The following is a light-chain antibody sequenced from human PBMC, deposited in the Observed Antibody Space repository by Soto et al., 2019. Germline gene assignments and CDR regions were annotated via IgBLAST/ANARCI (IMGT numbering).Light chain of an antibody. CDR2: WAS. CDR3: QQYYTTLS. J-gene: IGKJ4*01. Sequence: DIVMTQSPDSLAVSLGERATINCKSSQSVLYNSDNKNYLAWYQQKAGQPPKLLIYWASTRYTGVPDRISGSGSGADFTLTINILQAEDVAVYYCQQYYTTLSFGGGTKVEIK. V-gene: IGKV4-1*01. CDR1: QSVLYNSDNKNY.